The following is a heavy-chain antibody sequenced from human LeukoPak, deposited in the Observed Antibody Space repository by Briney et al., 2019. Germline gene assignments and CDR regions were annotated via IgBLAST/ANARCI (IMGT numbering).Heavy chain of an antibody. V-gene: IGHV4-61*02. D-gene: IGHD3-3*01. CDR1: GGSISSGSYY. CDR2: IYTSGST. CDR3: ARTKVTIFGVVKGAFDI. Sequence: SETLSLTCTVSGGSISSGSYYWSWIRQPAGKGLEWIGRIYTSGSTNYNPSLKSRVTISVDTSKNQFSLKLSSVTAADTAVYYCARTKVTIFGVVKGAFDIWGQGTMVTVSS. J-gene: IGHJ3*02.